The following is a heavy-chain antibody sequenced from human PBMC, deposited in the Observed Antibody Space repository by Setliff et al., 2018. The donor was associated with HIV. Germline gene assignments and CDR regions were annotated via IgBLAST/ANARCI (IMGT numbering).Heavy chain of an antibody. D-gene: IGHD3-10*01. CDR2: MNPSGAT. Sequence: ASVKVSCKASGYTFTNYDIYWVRQATGQGLEWMGWMNPSGATGYAQEFQGRVTMTRDTSISTAYMELSSLRSEDTAVYYCARVISGRGRELPDFDYWGQGTQVTVSS. CDR1: GYTFTNYD. J-gene: IGHJ4*02. V-gene: IGHV1-8*02. CDR3: ARVISGRGRELPDFDY.